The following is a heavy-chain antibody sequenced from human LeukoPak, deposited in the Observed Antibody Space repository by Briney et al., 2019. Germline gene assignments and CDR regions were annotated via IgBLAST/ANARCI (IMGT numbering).Heavy chain of an antibody. V-gene: IGHV3-48*02. CDR3: ATDGMSDDNGNWFDP. CDR2: ISQSSSTT. Sequence: GGSLRLSCAASGFTLSSYSMNWVRQAPGRGLEWISYISQSSSTTYYADSVKGRFTISRDNAKNSLYLQMNSLRDEDTAVYYCATDGMSDDNGNWFDPWGQGTLVTVSS. J-gene: IGHJ5*02. D-gene: IGHD1-1*01. CDR1: GFTLSSYS.